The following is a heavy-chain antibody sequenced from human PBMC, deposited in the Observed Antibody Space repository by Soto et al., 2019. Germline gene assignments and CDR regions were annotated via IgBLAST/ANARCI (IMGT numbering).Heavy chain of an antibody. CDR1: GGSISSGGYY. J-gene: IGHJ6*02. CDR3: ARSPCPERMAAAGTCYYYGMDV. CDR2: IYYSGST. V-gene: IGHV4-31*03. Sequence: PSETLSLTCTVSGGSISSGGYYWSWIRQHPGKGLEWIGYIYYSGSTYYNPSLKSRVTISVDTSKNQFSLKLSSVTAADTAVYYCARSPCPERMAAAGTCYYYGMDVWGQGTTVTVSS. D-gene: IGHD6-13*01.